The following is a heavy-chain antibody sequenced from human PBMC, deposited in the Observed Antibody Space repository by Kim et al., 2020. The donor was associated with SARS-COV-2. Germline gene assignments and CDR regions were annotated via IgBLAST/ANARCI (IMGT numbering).Heavy chain of an antibody. D-gene: IGHD6-13*01. J-gene: IGHJ4*02. CDR3: AKGRSGSSSAQPPGY. Sequence: VNGRFTITRDNSKNTLYIQMNSLSAEDTAVYYCAKGRSGSSSAQPPGYWGQGTLVTVSS. V-gene: IGHV3-23*02.